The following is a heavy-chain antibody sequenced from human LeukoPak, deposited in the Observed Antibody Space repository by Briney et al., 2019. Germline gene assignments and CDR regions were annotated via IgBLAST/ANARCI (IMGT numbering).Heavy chain of an antibody. CDR3: ARDGGYCSGVSCYSDLDY. CDR1: GFTFSSYW. J-gene: IGHJ4*02. CDR2: INSDGSST. Sequence: PGGSLRLSCAASGFTFSSYWMHWVRQAPGKGLVWVSHINSDGSSTSHADSVKGRFTISRDNAKNTLYLQMNSLRAKDTAVYYCARDGGYCSGVSCYSDLDYWGQGTLVTVSS. D-gene: IGHD2-15*01. V-gene: IGHV3-74*01.